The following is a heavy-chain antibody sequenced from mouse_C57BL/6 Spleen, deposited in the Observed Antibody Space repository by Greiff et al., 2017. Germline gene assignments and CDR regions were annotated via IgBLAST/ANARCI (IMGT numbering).Heavy chain of an antibody. Sequence: QVQLQQPGAELVKPGASVKMSCKASGYTFTSYWITWVKQRPGQGLEWIGDIYPGSGSTNYNEKFKSKATLTVDTSSSTAYMQLSSLTSEDSAVYDCARPSYSVGYFDVWGTGTTVTVSS. CDR2: IYPGSGST. J-gene: IGHJ1*03. D-gene: IGHD2-10*01. V-gene: IGHV1-55*01. CDR3: ARPSYSVGYFDV. CDR1: GYTFTSYW.